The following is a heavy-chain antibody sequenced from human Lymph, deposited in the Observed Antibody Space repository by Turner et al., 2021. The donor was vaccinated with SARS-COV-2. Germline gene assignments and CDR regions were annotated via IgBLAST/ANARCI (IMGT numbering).Heavy chain of an antibody. V-gene: IGHV1-8*02. J-gene: IGHJ6*02. CDR1: GYTFSSYD. D-gene: IGHD1-26*01. CDR3: ARGRYSGGGMDV. CDR2: MNPNRGNT. Sequence: QVQLVQSGAEVKKPGASAKASCRAPGYTFSSYDINWVRQATGQGLEWMGWMNPNRGNTGYAQTFQGRVTMTRNTSISTAYMELSSLRSEDTAVYYCARGRYSGGGMDVWGQGTTVTVSS.